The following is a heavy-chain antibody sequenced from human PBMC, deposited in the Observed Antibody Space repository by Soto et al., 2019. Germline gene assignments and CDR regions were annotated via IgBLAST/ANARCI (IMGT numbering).Heavy chain of an antibody. J-gene: IGHJ6*02. CDR3: ARGRTGLWGYYYGMDV. CDR2: INHSGST. D-gene: IGHD5-18*01. CDR1: RGAARGPY. V-gene: IGHV4-34*01. Sequence: LSLTFAIYRGAARGPYWCEARQPPGKGLEWIGEINHSGSTNYNPSLKSRVTISVDTSKNQFSLKLSSVTAADTAVYYCARGRTGLWGYYYGMDVWGQGTTVT.